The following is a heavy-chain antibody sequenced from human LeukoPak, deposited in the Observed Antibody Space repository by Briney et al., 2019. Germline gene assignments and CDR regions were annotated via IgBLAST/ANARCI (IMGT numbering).Heavy chain of an antibody. CDR2: INPSGGST. CDR3: ARSSHRLRYYYGMDV. D-gene: IGHD2-2*01. J-gene: IGHJ6*02. V-gene: IGHV1-46*01. Sequence: ASVKVSCKVSGYTLTELSMHWVRQAPGQGLEWMGIINPSGGSTSYAQKFQGRVTMTRDTSTSTVYMELSSLRSEDTAVYYCARSSHRLRYYYGMDVWGQGTTVTVSS. CDR1: GYTLTELS.